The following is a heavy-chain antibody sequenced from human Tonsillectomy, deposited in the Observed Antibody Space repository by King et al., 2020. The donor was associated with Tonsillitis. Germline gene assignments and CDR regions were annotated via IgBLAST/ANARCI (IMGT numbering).Heavy chain of an antibody. CDR1: GFTFSSYS. V-gene: IGHV3-48*01. CDR2: ISSSGSSI. D-gene: IGHD1-1*01. Sequence: VQLVESGGGLVQPGGSLRLSCAASGFTFSSYSIHWVRQAPGKGLEWVSYISSSGSSIYYADSVKGRFTISRDNAKNSLYLPMNSLRAEDTAVYHCARGLVGRRGDYGMDVWGQGTTVTVSS. CDR3: ARGLVGRRGDYGMDV. J-gene: IGHJ6*02.